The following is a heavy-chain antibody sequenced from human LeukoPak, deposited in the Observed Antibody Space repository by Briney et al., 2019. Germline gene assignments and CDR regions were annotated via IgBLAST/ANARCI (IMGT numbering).Heavy chain of an antibody. Sequence: PGGSLRLSCAASGFTFSRSAMTWVRQTPGKGLDWVSSISSSGNTYYADSVKGRFTISRDNLKNMLYLQMNSLRAEDTAVYYCVKGRISEDGLDFWGQGTLVTVSS. CDR2: ISSSGNT. J-gene: IGHJ4*02. V-gene: IGHV3-23*01. CDR1: GFTFSRSA. CDR3: VKGRISEDGLDF. D-gene: IGHD6-13*01.